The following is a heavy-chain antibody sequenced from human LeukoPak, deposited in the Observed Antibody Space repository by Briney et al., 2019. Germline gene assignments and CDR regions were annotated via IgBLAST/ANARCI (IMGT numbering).Heavy chain of an antibody. V-gene: IGHV1-3*03. D-gene: IGHD1-26*01. CDR2: INAGNGNT. CDR3: ARGPHGIVGAYSGDFFDY. J-gene: IGHJ4*02. CDR1: GYTFTSYA. Sequence: ASVKVSCKASGYTFTSYAMHWVRQAPGQRLEWMGWINAGNGNTKYSQEFQGRVTITRDTSASTAYMELSSLRSEDMAVYYCARGPHGIVGAYSGDFFDYWGQGTLVTVSS.